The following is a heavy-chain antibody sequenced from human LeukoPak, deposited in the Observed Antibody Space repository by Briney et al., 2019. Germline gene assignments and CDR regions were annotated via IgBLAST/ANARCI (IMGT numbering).Heavy chain of an antibody. CDR2: INSNSGDT. D-gene: IGHD1-26*01. CDR3: ARDRSGIDY. V-gene: IGHV1-2*02. Sequence: ASVKVSCKTSGYMFTGYYIHWVRRAPGQGLEWMGWINSNSGDTKYAQKFQGRVTMARDTSITTVYMELSSLRSDYTAVYYCARDRSGIDYWGQGTLVTVSS. J-gene: IGHJ4*02. CDR1: GYMFTGYY.